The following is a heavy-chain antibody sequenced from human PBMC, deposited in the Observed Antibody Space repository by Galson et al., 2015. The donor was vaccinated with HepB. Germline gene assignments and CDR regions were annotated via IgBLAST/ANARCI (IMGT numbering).Heavy chain of an antibody. V-gene: IGHV3-23*01. CDR3: AKDRLERRRGAFDV. J-gene: IGHJ3*01. D-gene: IGHD1-1*01. CDR1: GFTFRNYA. CDR2: ISDGGETT. Sequence: SLRLSCAASGFTFRNYAMNWVRRAPGKGLEWVSTISDGGETTFYADSVKGRFTISRDNSKSTLFLQMNSLRGEDTAVYYCAKDRLERRRGAFDVWGQGSLVTISS.